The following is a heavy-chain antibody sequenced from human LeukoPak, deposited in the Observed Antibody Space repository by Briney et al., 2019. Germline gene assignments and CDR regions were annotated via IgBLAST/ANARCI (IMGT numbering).Heavy chain of an antibody. CDR2: ISSSSSYI. V-gene: IGHV3-21*01. D-gene: IGHD2-2*01. CDR1: GFAFSSYA. Sequence: GGSLRLSCAASGFAFSSYAMSWVRQAPGKGLEWVSSISSSSSYIYYADSVKGRFTISRDNAKNSLYLQMNSLRAEDTAVYYCARERGERVVPAAVFDPWGQGTLVTVSS. J-gene: IGHJ5*02. CDR3: ARERGERVVPAAVFDP.